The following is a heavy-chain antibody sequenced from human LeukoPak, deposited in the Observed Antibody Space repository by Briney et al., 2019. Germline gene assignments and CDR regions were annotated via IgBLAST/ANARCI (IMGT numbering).Heavy chain of an antibody. CDR3: AEGGRTFPF. CDR1: GDSVSSNSAA. V-gene: IGHV6-1*01. Sequence: SQTLSLTCGISGDSVSSNSAAWNWIRQSPSRGLEWLRRTYYRSQRYKDYAVSVKSRITINPDTSQNQCSLQLNSVTPEDTAVYYCAEGGRTFPFWGQGTPVSVSS. D-gene: IGHD2/OR15-2a*01. J-gene: IGHJ4*02. CDR2: TYYRSQRYK.